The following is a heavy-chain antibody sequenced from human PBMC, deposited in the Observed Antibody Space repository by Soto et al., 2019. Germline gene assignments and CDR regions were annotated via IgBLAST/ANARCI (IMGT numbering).Heavy chain of an antibody. J-gene: IGHJ4*02. CDR1: GGSVSSGSYY. CDR2: IYYSGST. Sequence: KASETLSLTCTVSGGSVSSGSYYWSWIRQPPGKGLEWIGYIYYSGSTNYNPSLKSRVTISVDTSKNQFSLKLSSVTAADTAVYYCARVGHYGSGSYYNHGGFDYWGPGTLVTVS. V-gene: IGHV4-61*01. D-gene: IGHD3-10*01. CDR3: ARVGHYGSGSYYNHGGFDY.